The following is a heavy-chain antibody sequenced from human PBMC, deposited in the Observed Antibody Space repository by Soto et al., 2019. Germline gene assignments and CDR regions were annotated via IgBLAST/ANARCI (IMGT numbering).Heavy chain of an antibody. CDR1: GFTFSSYK. CDR2: ISRSSSDI. D-gene: IGHD1-26*01. J-gene: IGHJ4*02. Sequence: PAGSLKLSCAASGFTFSSYKMSGVRQAPVKGLEWVSSISRSSSDIYYADSVKGRFTISRDNAKNSLYLQMNSLSAEDTAVYYCRTYSGPYRDYWGQGTLVTVS. V-gene: IGHV3-21*06. CDR3: RTYSGPYRDY.